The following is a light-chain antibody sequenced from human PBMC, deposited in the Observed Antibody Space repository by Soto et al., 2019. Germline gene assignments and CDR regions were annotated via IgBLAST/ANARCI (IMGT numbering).Light chain of an antibody. CDR3: SSYRSSSYKSRSTIV. CDR1: SSDVGTYNY. J-gene: IGLJ1*01. Sequence: QSALAQPASVSGSPGQSITISCTGTSSDVGTYNYVSWYQQHPGKAPKLMISEVTNRPSGVSNRFSGSKSGNTASLTISGLQAEEEADYYCSSYRSSSYKSRSTIVFGTGTKVTVL. CDR2: EVT. V-gene: IGLV2-14*01.